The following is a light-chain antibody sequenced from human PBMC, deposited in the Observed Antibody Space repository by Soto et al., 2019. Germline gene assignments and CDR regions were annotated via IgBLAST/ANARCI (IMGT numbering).Light chain of an antibody. CDR3: QQYDSSPRT. V-gene: IGKV3-20*01. Sequence: EITITHSPAPLAVSAAERSPLSCRASQSVSSNLAWYQQKPGQAPRLLIYGASTRATGIPDRFSGSGSGTDFSLTINRLEHEDDAVYYCQQYDSSPRTFGQGTKVDIK. J-gene: IGKJ1*01. CDR1: QSVSSN. CDR2: GAS.